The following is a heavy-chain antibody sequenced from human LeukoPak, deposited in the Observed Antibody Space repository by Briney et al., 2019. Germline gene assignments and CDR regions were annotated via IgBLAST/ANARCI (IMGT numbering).Heavy chain of an antibody. CDR2: IPYEGSNQ. V-gene: IGHV3-30*02. CDR3: AKDVRFLEWSLDS. CDR1: GFSPRNHG. Sequence: GGSLRLSCAASGFSPRNHGMHWVRQAPGRGLEWMAFIPYEGSNQYYAESVKGRFSISRDNSKNTMYLQMNSLKTEDTGVYHCAKDVRFLEWSLDSWGQGTQVIVSS. D-gene: IGHD3-3*01. J-gene: IGHJ4*02.